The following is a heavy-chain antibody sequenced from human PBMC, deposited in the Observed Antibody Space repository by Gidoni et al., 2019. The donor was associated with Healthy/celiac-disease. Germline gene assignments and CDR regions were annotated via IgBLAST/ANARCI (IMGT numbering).Heavy chain of an antibody. V-gene: IGHV3-21*01. D-gene: IGHD2-21*02. CDR2: SSSRSSYI. Sequence: EVQLVESGGGLVKPGGSLRSSRAASGFTFSSYSMNWVRQAPGQGLGWVSSSSSRSSYIYYADSVKGRFTISRDNAKNSLYLQMNSLRAEDTAVYYCAGWSGGCGGDCYSGRGYWGQGTLVTVSS. J-gene: IGHJ4*02. CDR1: GFTFSSYS. CDR3: AGWSGGCGGDCYSGRGY.